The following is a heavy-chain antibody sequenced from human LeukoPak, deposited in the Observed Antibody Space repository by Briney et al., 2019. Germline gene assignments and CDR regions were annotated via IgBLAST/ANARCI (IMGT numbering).Heavy chain of an antibody. V-gene: IGHV4-34*01. CDR2: INHSGST. D-gene: IGHD3-10*01. CDR1: GGSFSGYY. CDR3: ARHSITMVRGAEGWFDP. J-gene: IGHJ5*02. Sequence: SETLSLTCAVYGGSFSGYYWSWIRQPPGKGLEWIGEINHSGSTNYNPSLKSRVTISVDTSKNQFSLKLSSVTAADTAVYYCARHSITMVRGAEGWFDPWGQGTLVTVSS.